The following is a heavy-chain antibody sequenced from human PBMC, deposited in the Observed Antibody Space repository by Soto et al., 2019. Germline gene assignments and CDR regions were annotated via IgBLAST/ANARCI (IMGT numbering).Heavy chain of an antibody. D-gene: IGHD2-21*02. J-gene: IGHJ4*02. Sequence: QVQLVESGGGVVQPGRSLTLSCAASGFTFSNYGMHWVRQAPGKGLEWVAVISHDESKKYYADSVKGRFTISRDNSKNTLYLQMNSRRAEDTTVYYCAKGGGDWSHIDYWGQGTLVTVSS. CDR3: AKGGGDWSHIDY. CDR2: ISHDESKK. CDR1: GFTFSNYG. V-gene: IGHV3-30*18.